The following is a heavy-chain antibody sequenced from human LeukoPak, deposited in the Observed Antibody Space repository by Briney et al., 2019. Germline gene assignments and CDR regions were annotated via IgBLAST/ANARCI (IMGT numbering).Heavy chain of an antibody. CDR2: INHSGST. CDR1: GGSFSGYY. V-gene: IGHV4-34*01. CDR3: ARVLYYDSSGYKYYFDY. Sequence: SETLSLTCAVYGGSFSGYYWSWIRQPPGKGLEWIGEINHSGSTNYNPSLKSRVTISVDTSKNQFSLKLSSVTAADTAVYYCARVLYYDSSGYKYYFDYWGQGTLVTVSS. J-gene: IGHJ4*02. D-gene: IGHD3-22*01.